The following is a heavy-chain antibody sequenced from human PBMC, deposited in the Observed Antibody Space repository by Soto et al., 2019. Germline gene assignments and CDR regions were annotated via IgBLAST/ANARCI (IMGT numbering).Heavy chain of an antibody. D-gene: IGHD3-16*02. CDR2: ISAYNGNT. CDR3: ARGYDYVWGSYRPDAFDI. J-gene: IGHJ3*02. Sequence: GASGKVSCKASGYTFTSYGISWVRQAPGQGLEWMGWISAYNGNTNYAQKLQGRVTMTTDTSTSTAYMELRSLRSDDTAVYYCARGYDYVWGSYRPDAFDIWGQGTMVTVSS. V-gene: IGHV1-18*01. CDR1: GYTFTSYG.